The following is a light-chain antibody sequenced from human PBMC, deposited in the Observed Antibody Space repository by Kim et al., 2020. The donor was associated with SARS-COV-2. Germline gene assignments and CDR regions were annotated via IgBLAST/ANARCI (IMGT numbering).Light chain of an antibody. CDR3: QSYDSTDWV. V-gene: IGLV6-57*03. CDR2: EDN. J-gene: IGLJ3*02. Sequence: GKTVDISCTRSSGSIASSYVQWYQQCPGSAPTTVIYEDNRRPSGVPDRFSGSIDSSANSATLTISGLKTEDEADYFCQSYDSTDWVFGGGTQLTVL. CDR1: SGSIASSY.